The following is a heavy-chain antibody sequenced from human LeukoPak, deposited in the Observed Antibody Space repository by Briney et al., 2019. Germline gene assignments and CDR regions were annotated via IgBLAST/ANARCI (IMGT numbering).Heavy chain of an antibody. J-gene: IGHJ4*02. D-gene: IGHD2-21*02. CDR3: ANGCGGDCVLLWN. Sequence: PGGSLRLSCAASGFTFSSYAMSWVRQAPGKGLEWVSAISGSGGSTYYADSVKGRFTISRDNSKNTLYLQMNSLRAEDTAVYYCANGCGGDCVLLWNWGQGTLVTVSS. CDR1: GFTFSSYA. CDR2: ISGSGGST. V-gene: IGHV3-23*01.